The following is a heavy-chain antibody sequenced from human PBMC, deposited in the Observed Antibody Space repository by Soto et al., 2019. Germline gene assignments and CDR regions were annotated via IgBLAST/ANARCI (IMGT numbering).Heavy chain of an antibody. CDR2: ISWNSGSI. Sequence: GGSLRLSCAASGFTFDDYAMHWVRQAPGKGLEWVSGISWNSGSIGYADSVKGRFTISRDNAKNSLYLQMNSLRAEDTALYYCAKDRGSGGRRYFDYWGQGTLVTVSS. J-gene: IGHJ4*02. D-gene: IGHD2-15*01. V-gene: IGHV3-9*01. CDR1: GFTFDDYA. CDR3: AKDRGSGGRRYFDY.